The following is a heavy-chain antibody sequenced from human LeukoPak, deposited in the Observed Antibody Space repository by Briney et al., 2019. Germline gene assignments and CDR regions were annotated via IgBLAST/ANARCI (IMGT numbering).Heavy chain of an antibody. CDR3: AKDKVGEPGYYYYYYGMDV. CDR1: GFTFYDYA. Sequence: GGSLRLSCAASGFTFYDYAMHWVRQAPGKGLEWVSLISGDGGSTYYADSVKGRFTISRDNSKNSLYLRMNSLRTEDTALYYCAKDKVGEPGYYYYYYGMDVWGQGTTVTVSS. J-gene: IGHJ6*02. D-gene: IGHD3-10*01. V-gene: IGHV3-43*02. CDR2: ISGDGGST.